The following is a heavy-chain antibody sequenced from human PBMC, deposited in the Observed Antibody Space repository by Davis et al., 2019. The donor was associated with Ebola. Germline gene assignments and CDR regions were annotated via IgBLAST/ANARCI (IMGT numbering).Heavy chain of an antibody. CDR2: IYPGDSDT. CDR3: ARQESLYGSSDY. D-gene: IGHD2/OR15-2a*01. CDR1: GYSFTTYW. J-gene: IGHJ4*02. Sequence: GESLKISCKGSGYSFTTYWIAWVRQTPAKGLEWMGIIYPGDSDTRYSPPFEGQVTISVDRSTNTAYLQWSSLKASDIAMYYCARQESLYGSSDYWGQGTLVTVSS. V-gene: IGHV5-51*01.